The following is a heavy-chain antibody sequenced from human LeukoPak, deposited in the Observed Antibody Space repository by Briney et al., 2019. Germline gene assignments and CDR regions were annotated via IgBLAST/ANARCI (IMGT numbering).Heavy chain of an antibody. CDR3: AKEHSSTSRYLDY. CDR2: ISGSGGST. Sequence: GASVKVSCKASGGTFSSYAMSWVRQAPGKGLEWVSAISGSGGSTYYADSVKGRFTISRDNSKNTLYLQMSSLRAEDTAVYYCAKEHSSTSRYLDYWGQGTLVTVSS. D-gene: IGHD2-2*01. V-gene: IGHV3-23*01. CDR1: GGTFSSYA. J-gene: IGHJ4*02.